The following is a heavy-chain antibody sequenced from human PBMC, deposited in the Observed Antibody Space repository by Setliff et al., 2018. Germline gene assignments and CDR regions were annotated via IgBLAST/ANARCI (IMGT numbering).Heavy chain of an antibody. CDR3: ASIDWGENFYNTDV. D-gene: IGHD7-27*01. CDR2: INQDGGAK. Sequence: SLRLSCAASGFTFSSFWMSWVRQAPGKGLEWVANINQDGGAKYYVDSVKGRFTISRDNAKNTLYLQMNSLRGEDTAVYFCASIDWGENFYNTDVWGKGTTVTVSS. J-gene: IGHJ6*03. V-gene: IGHV3-7*01. CDR1: GFTFSSFW.